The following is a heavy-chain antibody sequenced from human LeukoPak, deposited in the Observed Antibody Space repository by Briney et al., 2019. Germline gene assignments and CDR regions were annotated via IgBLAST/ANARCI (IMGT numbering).Heavy chain of an antibody. CDR2: IYYSGST. CDR1: GGSISSSSYY. Sequence: SETLSLTCTVSGGSISSSSYYWGWIRQPPGKGLEWIGSIYYSGSTYYNPSLKSRVTISVDTSKNQFSLKLSSVTAADTAMYYCTRANGYGLIDYWGQGTLVTVSS. D-gene: IGHD3-16*01. J-gene: IGHJ4*02. CDR3: TRANGYGLIDY. V-gene: IGHV4-39*07.